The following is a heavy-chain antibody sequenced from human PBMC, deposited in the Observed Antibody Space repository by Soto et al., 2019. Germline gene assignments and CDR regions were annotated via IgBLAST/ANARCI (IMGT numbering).Heavy chain of an antibody. D-gene: IGHD3-3*01. CDR3: ARWSYLDY. Sequence: GSLRLSCAASGFSFGSYSLSWVRQAPGKGLEWVSTISGSDGKTFYADSVKGRFSISRDTSQSTLYLQMNSLRADDTAMYYCARWSYLDYWGQGTRVTVSS. J-gene: IGHJ4*02. V-gene: IGHV3-23*01. CDR1: GFSFGSYS. CDR2: ISGSDGKT.